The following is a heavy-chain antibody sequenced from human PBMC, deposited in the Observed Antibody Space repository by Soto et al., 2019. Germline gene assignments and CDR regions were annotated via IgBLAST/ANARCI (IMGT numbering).Heavy chain of an antibody. J-gene: IGHJ3*02. CDR2: ISAYNGNT. CDR1: GYTFTSYG. V-gene: IGHV1-18*01. Sequence: ASVKVSCKASGYTFTSYGISWVRQAPGQGLEWMGWISAYNGNTNNAQKLQGRVTMTTDTSTSTAYMELRSLRSDDTAVYYCARQCYYDSSGYWSCYAFDIWGQGTMVTVSS. D-gene: IGHD3-22*01. CDR3: ARQCYYDSSGYWSCYAFDI.